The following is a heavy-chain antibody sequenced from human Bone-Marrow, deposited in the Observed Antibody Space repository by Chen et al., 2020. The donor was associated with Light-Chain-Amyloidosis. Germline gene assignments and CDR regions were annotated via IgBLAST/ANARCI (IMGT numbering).Heavy chain of an antibody. Sequence: QVQLVESGGGLVKPGGSLRPSCAASGSTFSDFYMSWIRQAPGKGLEWISYISSSSSAIYYADSVKGRFTISRDNAENSVYLQMDRLRAEDTAVYYCARGYKFGYYWGQGTLVNVSS. CDR3: ARGYKFGYY. CDR2: ISSSSSAI. V-gene: IGHV3-11*01. J-gene: IGHJ4*02. CDR1: GSTFSDFY. D-gene: IGHD3-16*01.